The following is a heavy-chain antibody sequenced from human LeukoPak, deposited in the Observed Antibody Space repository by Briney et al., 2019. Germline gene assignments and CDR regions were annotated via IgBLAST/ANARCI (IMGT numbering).Heavy chain of an antibody. CDR2: IYHSGTT. D-gene: IGHD3-10*01. V-gene: IGHV4-4*02. CDR1: GGSISSSKW. J-gene: IGHJ4*02. Sequence: SETLSLTCAVSGGSISSSKWWSWVRQTPGKGLEWIGEIYHSGTTNYNPSLESRVAISVDKSKNQFSLKMSSVTAADTAIYYCATRLTYYYGSGSSPLDHWGQGTLVTVSS. CDR3: ATRLTYYYGSGSSPLDH.